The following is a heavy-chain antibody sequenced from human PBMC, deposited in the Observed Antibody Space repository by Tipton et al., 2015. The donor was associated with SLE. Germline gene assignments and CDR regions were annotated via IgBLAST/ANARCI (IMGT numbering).Heavy chain of an antibody. CDR3: AKGDYGDYGPFDY. V-gene: IGHV3-48*01. CDR2: ISSSSSMI. CDR1: GFNFNVYE. Sequence: SLRLSCSASGFNFNVYEMNWVRQTPGKGLEWVSYISSSSSMIFYADSVKGRFTISRDNSKNTLYLQMNSLRAEDTAVYYCAKGDYGDYGPFDYWGQGTLVTVSS. D-gene: IGHD4-17*01. J-gene: IGHJ4*02.